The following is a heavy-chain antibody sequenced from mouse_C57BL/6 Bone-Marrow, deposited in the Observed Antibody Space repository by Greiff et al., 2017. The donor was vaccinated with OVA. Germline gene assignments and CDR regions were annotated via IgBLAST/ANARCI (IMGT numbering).Heavy chain of an antibody. CDR2: IDPSDSET. CDR3: ASYDYDGGFAY. D-gene: IGHD2-4*01. Sequence: VQLQQPGAELVRPGSSVKLSCKASGYTFTSYWMHWVKQRPIQGLEWIGNIDPSDSETHYNQKFKDKATLTVDKSSSTAYMQLSSLTSEDSAVYYCASYDYDGGFAYWGQGTLVTVSA. V-gene: IGHV1-52*01. J-gene: IGHJ3*01. CDR1: GYTFTSYW.